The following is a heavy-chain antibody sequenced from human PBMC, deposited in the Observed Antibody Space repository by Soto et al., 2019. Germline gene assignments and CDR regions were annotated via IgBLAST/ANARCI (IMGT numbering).Heavy chain of an antibody. J-gene: IGHJ4*02. V-gene: IGHV3-30*03. CDR1: GFTFSSYG. CDR3: ARGREYCSGDNCYETGSDY. D-gene: IGHD2-15*01. CDR2: ISYDGSDK. Sequence: GGSLRLSCAGPGFTFSSYGMHWVRQAPGKGLEWVAVISYDGSDKYYGDSVKGRFTISRDDAKTSLYLQMNSLRVEDSAVYYCARGREYCSGDNCYETGSDYWGQGTLVTVSS.